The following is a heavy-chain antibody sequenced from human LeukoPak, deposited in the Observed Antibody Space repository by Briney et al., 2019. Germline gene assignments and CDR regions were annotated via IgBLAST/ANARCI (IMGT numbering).Heavy chain of an antibody. CDR2: ISGSGGST. CDR1: GFTFSSYA. J-gene: IGHJ5*02. CDR3: ARDTTMVYAISIRGWFDP. Sequence: GGSLRLSCAASGFTFSSYAMSWVRQAPRKGLEWVSAISGSGGSTYYADSVKGRFTISRDNSKNTLYLQVNSLRAEDTAVYYCARDTTMVYAISIRGWFDPWGQGTLVTVSS. V-gene: IGHV3-23*01. D-gene: IGHD2-8*01.